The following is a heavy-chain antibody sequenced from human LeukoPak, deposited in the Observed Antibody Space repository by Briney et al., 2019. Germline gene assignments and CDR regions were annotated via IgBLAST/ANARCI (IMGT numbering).Heavy chain of an antibody. CDR2: LNPNSGAT. D-gene: IGHD5-12*01. V-gene: IGHV1-2*06. J-gene: IGHJ2*01. Sequence: ASVKVYAKASGYRLTGYFLHWERPASAHGLDWLRRLNPNSGATNYAQKFPGRVTMTRDTSISTAYIELSSLISDDTAVYYCARTSVTTISYWYFDLWGRGTLVTVSS. CDR1: GYRLTGYF. CDR3: ARTSVTTISYWYFDL.